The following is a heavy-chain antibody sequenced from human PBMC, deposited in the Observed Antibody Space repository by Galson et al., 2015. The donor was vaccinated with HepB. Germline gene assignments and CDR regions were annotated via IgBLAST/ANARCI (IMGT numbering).Heavy chain of an antibody. CDR3: ARDEGRDSGYDH. Sequence: QSGAEVKKPGASVKVSCKASGYTFITFYMHWVRQAPGQGLEWMGIIDPSGGSTGYAPKLHGRVTMTRDLSTSTVYMELSRLRSDDTAVYYCARDEGRDSGYDHWGQGTLVTVSS. D-gene: IGHD5-12*01. V-gene: IGHV1-46*01. CDR2: IDPSGGST. J-gene: IGHJ5*02. CDR1: GYTFITFY.